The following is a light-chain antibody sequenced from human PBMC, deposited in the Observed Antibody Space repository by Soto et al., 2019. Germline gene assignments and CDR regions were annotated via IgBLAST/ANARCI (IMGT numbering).Light chain of an antibody. J-gene: IGLJ2*01. V-gene: IGLV4-69*01. CDR3: QTWGTVV. Sequence: QSVLTQSPSASASLGASVKLTCTLSSGHSSYAIAWHQQQPEKGPRYLMKLNSDGSHSKGDGIPDRFSGSSSGAERYLTISRLKSEDEAYYYWQTWGTVVFGGGTKLTVL. CDR1: SGHSSYA. CDR2: LNSDGSH.